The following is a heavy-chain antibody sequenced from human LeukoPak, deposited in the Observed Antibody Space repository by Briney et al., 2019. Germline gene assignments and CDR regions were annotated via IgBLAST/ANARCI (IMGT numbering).Heavy chain of an antibody. Sequence: SETLSLTCAVYGESFSGYFWTWIRQPPGKGLEWLGEINHSGSTNYNPSLKSRVTISVDTSKNQFSLKLSSVTAADTAVYYCASTYSSSWYHYYGMDVWGQGTTVTVS. J-gene: IGHJ6*02. CDR2: INHSGST. D-gene: IGHD6-13*01. CDR3: ASTYSSSWYHYYGMDV. V-gene: IGHV4-34*01. CDR1: GESFSGYF.